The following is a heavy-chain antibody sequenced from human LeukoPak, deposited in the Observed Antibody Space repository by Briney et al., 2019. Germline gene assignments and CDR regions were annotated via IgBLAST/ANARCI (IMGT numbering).Heavy chain of an antibody. CDR1: GYSFTSYW. Sequence: GESLKISCKGSGYSFTSYWIGWVRQMPGKGLEWMGIIYPGDSDTRYSPSFQGQVTISAGKSISTAYLQWSSLKASDTAMYYCARQSPHYYDSSGFPDYWGQGTLVTVSS. D-gene: IGHD3-22*01. J-gene: IGHJ4*02. V-gene: IGHV5-51*01. CDR3: ARQSPHYYDSSGFPDY. CDR2: IYPGDSDT.